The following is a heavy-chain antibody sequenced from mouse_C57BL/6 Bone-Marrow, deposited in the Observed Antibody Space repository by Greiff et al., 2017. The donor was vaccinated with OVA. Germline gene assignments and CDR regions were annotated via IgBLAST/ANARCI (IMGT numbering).Heavy chain of an antibody. CDR1: GYTFTSYW. Sequence: QVQLQQPGAELVRPGSSVKLSCKASGYTFTSYWMHWVKQRPIQGLEWIGNIDPSDSETHYNQKFKDKATLTVDKSSSTAYRQLSSLTSEDSAVYYCARDYYGSSPFAYWGQGTLVTVSA. CDR2: IDPSDSET. V-gene: IGHV1-52*01. D-gene: IGHD1-1*01. CDR3: ARDYYGSSPFAY. J-gene: IGHJ3*01.